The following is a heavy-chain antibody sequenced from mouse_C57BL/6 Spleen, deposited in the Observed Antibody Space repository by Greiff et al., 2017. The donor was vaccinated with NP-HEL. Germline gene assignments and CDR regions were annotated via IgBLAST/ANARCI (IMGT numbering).Heavy chain of an antibody. V-gene: IGHV3-6*01. Sequence: EVKLVESGPGLVKPSQSLSLTCSVTGYSITSGYYWNWIRQFPGNKLEWMGYISYDGSNNYNPSLKNRISITRDTSKNQFFLKLNSVTTEDTATYYCADGSSSFAYWGQGTLVTVSA. CDR3: ADGSSSFAY. CDR2: ISYDGSN. J-gene: IGHJ3*01. D-gene: IGHD1-1*01. CDR1: GYSITSGYY.